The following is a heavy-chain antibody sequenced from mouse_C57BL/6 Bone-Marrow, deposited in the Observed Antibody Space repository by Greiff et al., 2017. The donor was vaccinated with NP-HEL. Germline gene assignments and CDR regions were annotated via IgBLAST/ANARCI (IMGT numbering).Heavy chain of an antibody. D-gene: IGHD1-1*01. J-gene: IGHJ2*01. CDR3: SRRDYYGSSSDY. CDR2: ISYDGSN. Sequence: DVKLQESAPGLVKPSQSLSLTCSVTGYSITRGYYWNWIRQFPGNKLEWMGYISYDGSNNYNPSPKNGISITRDTSKNQFFLKLNSVNTEDTATYYCSRRDYYGSSSDYWGQGTTLTVSS. V-gene: IGHV3-6*01. CDR1: GYSITRGYY.